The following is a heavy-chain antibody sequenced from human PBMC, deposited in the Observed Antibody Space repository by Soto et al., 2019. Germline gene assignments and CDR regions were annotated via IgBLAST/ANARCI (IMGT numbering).Heavy chain of an antibody. V-gene: IGHV4-39*01. D-gene: IGHD4-17*01. J-gene: IGHJ1*01. CDR3: ARMTTVTSPVGYFQH. CDR2: IYCSGST. Sequence: SETLSLTCTVSGGSISSSSYYWGWIRQPPGKGLEWIGSIYCSGSTYYNPSLKSRVTISVDTSKNQFSLKLSSVTAADTAVYYCARMTTVTSPVGYFQHWGQGTLVTVS. CDR1: GGSISSSSYY.